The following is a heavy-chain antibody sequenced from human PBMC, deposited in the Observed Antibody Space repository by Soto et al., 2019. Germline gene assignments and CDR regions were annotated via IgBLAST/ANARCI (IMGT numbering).Heavy chain of an antibody. CDR3: AKPLTSPDAFDI. CDR1: GFIFSSYG. Sequence: GGSLRLSCAASGFIFSSYGIHWVRQAPGKGLEWVAVISYDGNNKYYADSVKGRFTISRDNSKNTLYLQMNSLGGEDTAVYYCAKPLTSPDAFDIWGQGTMVTVSS. V-gene: IGHV3-30*18. CDR2: ISYDGNNK. J-gene: IGHJ3*02.